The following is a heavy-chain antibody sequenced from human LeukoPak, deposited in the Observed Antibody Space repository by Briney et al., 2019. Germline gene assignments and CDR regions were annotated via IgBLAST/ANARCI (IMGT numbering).Heavy chain of an antibody. CDR3: ARETYGSGIGWFDP. CDR2: ISAYNGST. V-gene: IGHV1-18*04. Sequence: ASVKVSFKASGYPFTGYYMHWVRPAPGQGLEWLGWISAYNGSTNYAQKLQGRVTMTTDTSTSTAYMELRSLRSDDTAVYYCARETYGSGIGWFDPWGQGTLVTVSS. CDR1: GYPFTGYY. J-gene: IGHJ5*02. D-gene: IGHD3-10*01.